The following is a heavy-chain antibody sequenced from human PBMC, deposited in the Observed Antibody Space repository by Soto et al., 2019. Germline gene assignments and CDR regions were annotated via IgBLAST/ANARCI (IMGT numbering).Heavy chain of an antibody. J-gene: IGHJ4*02. V-gene: IGHV1-18*01. CDR1: GYIFTSYG. CDR2: ISAYNGNT. Sequence: GASVKVSCKASGYIFTSYGISWVRQAPGQGLEWMGWISAYNGNTNYAQKLQGRVTMTTDTSTSTTYMELRSLRSDDTAVYYCARDSGYCSSTSCYRYFDYWGQGTLVTVSS. CDR3: ARDSGYCSSTSCYRYFDY. D-gene: IGHD2-2*01.